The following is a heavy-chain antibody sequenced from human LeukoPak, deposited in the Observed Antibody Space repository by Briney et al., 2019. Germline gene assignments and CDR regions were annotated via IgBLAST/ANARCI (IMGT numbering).Heavy chain of an antibody. J-gene: IGHJ4*02. CDR2: MYYSGST. CDR1: GGSISSDSFY. CDR3: ARWTKNYFDY. Sequence: SETLSLTCSVSGGSISSDSFYWGWIRQPPGKGLEWIGSMYYSGSTYYNPSLKSRVTISVDTSKNQFSLKLSSVTAADTAVYYCARWTKNYFDYWGQGTLVTVSS. D-gene: IGHD3/OR15-3a*01. V-gene: IGHV4-39*01.